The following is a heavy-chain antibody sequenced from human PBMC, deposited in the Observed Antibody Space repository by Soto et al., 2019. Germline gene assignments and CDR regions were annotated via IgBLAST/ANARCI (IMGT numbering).Heavy chain of an antibody. Sequence: QVQLVQSGAEVKKPGASVNVSCKASGYTFTSYFMHWVRQALGQGLEWMGVINPSDGITTYAQRFQGRVTVTRETSTSTVNMGRSSLGSEDTAVYYCAKARGWFDSWGQGTLVTVSS. CDR2: INPSDGIT. V-gene: IGHV1-46*01. J-gene: IGHJ5*01. CDR3: AKARGWFDS. D-gene: IGHD3-10*01. CDR1: GYTFTSYF.